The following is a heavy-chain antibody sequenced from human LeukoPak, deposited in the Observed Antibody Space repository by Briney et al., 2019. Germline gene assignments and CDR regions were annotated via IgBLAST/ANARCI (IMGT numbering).Heavy chain of an antibody. D-gene: IGHD6-13*01. J-gene: IGHJ4*02. V-gene: IGHV4-4*07. CDR2: IYGSGTT. Sequence: SETLSLTCTVSGGSMSSFYWSWVRQPAGKGLEWLGRIYGSGTTNYNPALKGRVTMSVDTSKKQFSLKLTSVTAADTAVYYCAKDGSSWPFFESWGQGTLVTVSS. CDR1: GGSMSSFY. CDR3: AKDGSSWPFFES.